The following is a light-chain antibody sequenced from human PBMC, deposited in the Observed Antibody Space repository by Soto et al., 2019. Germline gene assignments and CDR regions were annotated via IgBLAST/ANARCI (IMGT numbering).Light chain of an antibody. J-gene: IGLJ2*01. CDR3: SSYTSSSTPV. Sequence: QSALTQPASVSGSPGKSITISCTGTSSDVGGYNYVSWYQQHPGKAPKLMIYEVSNRPSGVSNRFSGSKSGNTASLTISGLQAEDEADYYCSSYTSSSTPVFGGGTSSPS. CDR1: SSDVGGYNY. V-gene: IGLV2-14*01. CDR2: EVS.